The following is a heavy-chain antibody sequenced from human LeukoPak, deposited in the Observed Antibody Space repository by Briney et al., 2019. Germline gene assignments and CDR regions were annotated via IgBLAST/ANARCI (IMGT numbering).Heavy chain of an antibody. D-gene: IGHD1-26*01. CDR3: ARDIGGIFDS. CDR2: IYSGGDT. CDR1: GFTVSSNF. V-gene: IGHV3-53*01. J-gene: IGHJ4*02. Sequence: GGSLRLSCAASGFTVSSNFMSWVRLAPGKGLEWVSVIYSGGDTYYADSVKGRFTISRDNSKNTLYLQMNSLRAEDTAVYYCARDIGGIFDSWGQGTLVTVSS.